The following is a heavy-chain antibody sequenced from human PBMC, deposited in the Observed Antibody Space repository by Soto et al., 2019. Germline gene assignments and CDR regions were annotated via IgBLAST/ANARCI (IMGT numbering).Heavy chain of an antibody. J-gene: IGHJ4*02. CDR2: ISAYNGNT. V-gene: IGHV1-18*01. CDR3: ARWAALGYCSSTSCYAASPY. Sequence: ASVKVSCKASGYTFTSYGISWVRQAPGQGLEWMGWISAYNGNTNYAQKLQGRVTMTTDTSTSTAYMELRSLRSDDTAVYYCARWAALGYCSSTSCYAASPYWGQEALVTVS. CDR1: GYTFTSYG. D-gene: IGHD2-2*01.